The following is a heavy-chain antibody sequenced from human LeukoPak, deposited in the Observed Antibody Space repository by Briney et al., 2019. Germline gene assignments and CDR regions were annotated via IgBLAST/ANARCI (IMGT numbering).Heavy chain of an antibody. CDR3: ARGDIVVVPAAIGLPAFDI. D-gene: IGHD2-2*02. CDR1: GFTFSSYA. CDR2: ISYDGSNK. J-gene: IGHJ3*02. Sequence: PGRSLRLSCAASGFTFSSYAMHWVRQAPGKGLEWVAVISYDGSNKYYADSVKGRFTISRDNAKNTLYLQMNSLRAEDTAVYYCARGDIVVVPAAIGLPAFDIWGQGTMVTVSS. V-gene: IGHV3-30-3*01.